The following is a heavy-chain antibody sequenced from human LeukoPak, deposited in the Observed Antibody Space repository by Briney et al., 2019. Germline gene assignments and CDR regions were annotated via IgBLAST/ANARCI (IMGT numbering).Heavy chain of an antibody. CDR1: GGSISSGSYY. J-gene: IGHJ5*02. CDR3: ARHIGIAVAGTNWFDP. D-gene: IGHD6-13*01. CDR2: IYTSGST. V-gene: IGHV4-61*02. Sequence: NPSQTLSLTCTVSGGSISSGSYYWSWIRQPAGKGLEWIGRIYTSGSTNYNPSLKSRVTISVDTSKNQFSLKLSSVTAADTAVYYCARHIGIAVAGTNWFDPWGQGTLVTVSS.